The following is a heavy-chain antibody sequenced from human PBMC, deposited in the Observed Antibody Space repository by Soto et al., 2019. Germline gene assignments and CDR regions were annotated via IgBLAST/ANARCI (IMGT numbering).Heavy chain of an antibody. Sequence: SETLSLTCTVSGGSISSYYWSWIRQPPGKGLEWIGYIYYSGSTNYNPSLKSRVTISVDTSKNQFSLKLSSVTAADTAVYYCARHLPTRYFDWSPFDYWGQGTLVTVS. CDR2: IYYSGST. CDR3: ARHLPTRYFDWSPFDY. J-gene: IGHJ4*02. CDR1: GGSISSYY. V-gene: IGHV4-59*08. D-gene: IGHD3-9*01.